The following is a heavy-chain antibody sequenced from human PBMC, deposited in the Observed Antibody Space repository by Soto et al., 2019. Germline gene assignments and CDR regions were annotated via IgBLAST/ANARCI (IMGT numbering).Heavy chain of an antibody. CDR2: VSYSGST. D-gene: IGHD3-9*01. V-gene: IGHV4-59*08. Sequence: PSETLSLTCTVSGGSTDSLYLSWVRQPPGKGLEWIGYVSYSGSTTYNPSLKSRVIVSIDTSKNQFSLKLTSVTAADTAVYYCARQGYYARLSGYYPFDYWGQGTLVTAS. CDR1: GGSTDSLY. CDR3: ARQGYYARLSGYYPFDY. J-gene: IGHJ4*02.